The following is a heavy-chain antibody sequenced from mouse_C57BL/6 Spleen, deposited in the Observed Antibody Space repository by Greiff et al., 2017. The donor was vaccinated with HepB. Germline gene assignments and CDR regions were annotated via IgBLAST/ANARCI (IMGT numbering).Heavy chain of an antibody. D-gene: IGHD2-4*01. CDR2: INYDGSST. Sequence: DVKLVESEGGLVQPGSSMKLSCTASGFTFSDYYMAWVRQVQEKGLEWVANINYDGSSTYYLDSLKSRFIISRDNAKNILYLQMSSLKSEDTATYYCASIYYDYEFAYWGQGTLVTVSA. CDR3: ASIYYDYEFAY. CDR1: GFTFSDYY. V-gene: IGHV5-16*01. J-gene: IGHJ3*01.